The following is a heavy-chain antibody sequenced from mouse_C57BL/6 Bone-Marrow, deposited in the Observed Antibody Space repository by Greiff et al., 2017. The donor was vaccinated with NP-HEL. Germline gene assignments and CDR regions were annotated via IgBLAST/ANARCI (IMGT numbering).Heavy chain of an antibody. CDR3: APGLLDAMDY. V-gene: IGHV1-59*01. Sequence: QVQLQQPGAELVRPGTSVKLSCKASGYTFTSYWMHWVKQRPGQGLEWIGVIDPSDSYTNYNQKFKGKATLTVDTSSSTDYMQLSSLTSEDSAVYYCAPGLLDAMDYWGQGTSVTVSS. D-gene: IGHD2-10*01. J-gene: IGHJ4*01. CDR2: IDPSDSYT. CDR1: GYTFTSYW.